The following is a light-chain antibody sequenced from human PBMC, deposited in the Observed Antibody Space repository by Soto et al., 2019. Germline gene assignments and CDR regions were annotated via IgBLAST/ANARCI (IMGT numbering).Light chain of an antibody. V-gene: IGKV1-12*01. CDR3: QQTSSFTLT. J-gene: IGKJ4*01. CDR2: AAS. CDR1: QGITSW. Sequence: DIQMTQSPSSVSASVGDRVTITCRASQGITSWLAWYQQKPGRAPKLLIYAASSLHSGVPSRFSGSGSGRDLTLTISSLLPEDFATYFCQQTSSFTLTFGGGTKLEIQ.